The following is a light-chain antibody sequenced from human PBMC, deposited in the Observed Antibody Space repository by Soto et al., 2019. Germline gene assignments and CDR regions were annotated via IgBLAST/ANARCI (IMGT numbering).Light chain of an antibody. Sequence: EIVLTQSPVTLSLSPGERATLSCRASQSVSSYLVWYQQKPGQAPRLLIYDASNRATGIPARFSGSGSGTDFTLTISSLEPEDFAVYYCQQHNSWQITFGGGTKVEIK. CDR1: QSVSSY. J-gene: IGKJ4*01. V-gene: IGKV3-11*01. CDR3: QQHNSWQIT. CDR2: DAS.